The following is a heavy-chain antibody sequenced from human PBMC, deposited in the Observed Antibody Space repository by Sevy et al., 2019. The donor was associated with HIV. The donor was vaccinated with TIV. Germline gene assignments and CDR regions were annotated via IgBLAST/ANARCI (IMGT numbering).Heavy chain of an antibody. D-gene: IGHD2-2*02. CDR2: ISSSRSTI. Sequence: GGSLRLSCAASGFTFSSYSMNWVRQAPGKGLEWVSYISSSRSTIYYPTSMKRRFTISGDNAKNSMYLQMNSLRAEDTAVYYCARDRCSSTSCYRDYYYGMDVWGQGTTVTVSS. J-gene: IGHJ6*02. CDR3: ARDRCSSTSCYRDYYYGMDV. CDR1: GFTFSSYS. V-gene: IGHV3-48*01.